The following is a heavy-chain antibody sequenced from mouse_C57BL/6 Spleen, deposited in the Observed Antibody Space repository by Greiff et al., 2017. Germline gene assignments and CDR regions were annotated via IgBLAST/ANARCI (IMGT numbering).Heavy chain of an antibody. CDR1: GYTFTSYW. Sequence: QVQLQQPGAELVKPGASVKLSCKASGYTFTSYWMHWVKQRPGRGLEWIGRIDPNSGGTKYNEKFKSKATLTVDKPSSTAYMQLSSLTSEDSAVYYCEIFYGYDQEYWYFDVWGTGTTGTVAS. D-gene: IGHD2-2*01. CDR2: IDPNSGGT. V-gene: IGHV1-72*01. CDR3: EIFYGYDQEYWYFDV. J-gene: IGHJ1*03.